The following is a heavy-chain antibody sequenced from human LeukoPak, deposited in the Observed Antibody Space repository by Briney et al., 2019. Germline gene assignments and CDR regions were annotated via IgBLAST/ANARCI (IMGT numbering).Heavy chain of an antibody. V-gene: IGHV3-7*01. D-gene: IGHD4-17*01. J-gene: IGHJ3*02. CDR2: INQDGSKI. CDR1: GFTFSSYW. CDR3: ATSRLRAAYDI. Sequence: TGGSLRLSCAAPGFTFSSYWMTWVRQAPGKGLEWLTNINQDGSKIYYVDSVKGRFTISRDNAKNSLYLQMNSLRAEDTAVYYCATSRLRAAYDIWGQGTMVTVS.